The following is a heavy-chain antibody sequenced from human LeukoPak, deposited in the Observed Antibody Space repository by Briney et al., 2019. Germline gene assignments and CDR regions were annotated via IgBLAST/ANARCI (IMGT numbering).Heavy chain of an antibody. CDR1: GFTFSCFA. CDR3: AKDKGSGTYPPY. CDR2: ISGSGGST. J-gene: IGHJ4*02. V-gene: IGHV3-23*01. D-gene: IGHD1-26*01. Sequence: GGSLRLSCAASGFTFSCFALSWVRQGPGKGLEWVSGISGSGGSTYYADSVKGRFTISRDNSNNRLYLQMNSLRAEDTAVYYCAKDKGSGTYPPYWGQGTLVTVSS.